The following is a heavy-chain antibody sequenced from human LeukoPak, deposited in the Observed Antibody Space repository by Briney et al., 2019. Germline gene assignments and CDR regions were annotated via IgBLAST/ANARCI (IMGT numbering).Heavy chain of an antibody. CDR3: ARVGSAWNYYDSSGYYYAYFQH. CDR2: IYHSGST. V-gene: IGHV4-30-2*05. J-gene: IGHJ1*01. Sequence: SETLSLTCAVSGGSISSGGYSWSWIRQPPGKGLEWIGYIYHSGSTYYNPSLKSRVTISVDTSKNQFSLKLSSVTAADTAVYYCARVGSAWNYYDSSGYYYAYFQHWGQGTLVTVSS. D-gene: IGHD3-22*01. CDR1: GGSISSGGYS.